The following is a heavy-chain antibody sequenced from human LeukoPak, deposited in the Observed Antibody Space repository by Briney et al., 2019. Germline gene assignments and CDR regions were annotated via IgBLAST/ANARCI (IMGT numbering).Heavy chain of an antibody. Sequence: PSQTLSLTCAISGDSVSSNSAAWNWIRQSPSRGLEWLGRTYYRSKWYNDYAVSVKSRITINPDTSKSQFSLQLNSVTPEDTAVYYCARDGDIAYCGGDCYTFDYWGQGTLVTVSS. V-gene: IGHV6-1*01. D-gene: IGHD2-21*02. CDR3: ARDGDIAYCGGDCYTFDY. CDR2: TYYRSKWYN. J-gene: IGHJ4*02. CDR1: GDSVSSNSAA.